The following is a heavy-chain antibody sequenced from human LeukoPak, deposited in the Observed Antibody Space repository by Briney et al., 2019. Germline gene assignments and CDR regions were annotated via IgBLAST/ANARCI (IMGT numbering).Heavy chain of an antibody. D-gene: IGHD2-15*01. CDR1: GFSFSSYG. J-gene: IGHJ4*02. V-gene: IGHV3-23*01. Sequence: GGSLRLSCEASGFSFSSYGMSWVRQAPGEGLEWVSGFSASDGSRYYADSVKGRFTISRDNSKNTVYLQMNSLRVDDTAVYYCARRDIVVVVSASDYWGQGTLVTVSS. CDR3: ARRDIVVVVSASDY. CDR2: FSASDGSR.